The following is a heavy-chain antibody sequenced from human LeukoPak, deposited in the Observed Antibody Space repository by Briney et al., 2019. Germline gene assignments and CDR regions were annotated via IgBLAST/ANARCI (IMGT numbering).Heavy chain of an antibody. Sequence: PGGSLRLSCAASGFTFSNAWMSWVRQAPGKGLEWVSGINWNGGSTGYADSVKGRFTISRDNAKNSLYLQMNSLRAEDTALYYCARSTRTYDFWSGYYRPVYFDYWGQGTLVTVSS. CDR2: INWNGGST. CDR3: ARSTRTYDFWSGYYRPVYFDY. CDR1: GFTFSNAW. D-gene: IGHD3-3*01. J-gene: IGHJ4*02. V-gene: IGHV3-20*04.